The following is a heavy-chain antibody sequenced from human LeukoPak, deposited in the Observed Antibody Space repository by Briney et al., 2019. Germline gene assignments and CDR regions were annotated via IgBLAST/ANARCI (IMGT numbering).Heavy chain of an antibody. V-gene: IGHV3-53*01. CDR2: IYSGGST. CDR3: AKGSGYSYGGPRWFDP. CDR1: GFTVSSNY. J-gene: IGHJ5*02. D-gene: IGHD5-18*01. Sequence: GGSLRLSCAASGFTVSSNYMSWVRQAPGKGLEWVSVIYSGGSTYYADSVKGRFTISRDNSKNTLYLQMNSLRAEDTALYYCAKGSGYSYGGPRWFDPWGQGTLVTVSS.